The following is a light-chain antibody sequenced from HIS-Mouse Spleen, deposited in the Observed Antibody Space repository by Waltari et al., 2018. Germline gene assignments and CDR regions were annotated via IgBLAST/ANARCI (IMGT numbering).Light chain of an antibody. CDR2: WAS. CDR3: QQYYTTPYT. Sequence: DIVFTQSPDSLAVSLGEWATINCKSSQSVLYSSNNQNYLAWYQQKPGQPPKLLIYWASTRESGVPDRFSGSGSRTDFTLTISSLQAEDVAVYYCQQYYTTPYTFGQGTKLEIK. CDR1: QSVLYSSNNQNY. V-gene: IGKV4-1*01. J-gene: IGKJ2*01.